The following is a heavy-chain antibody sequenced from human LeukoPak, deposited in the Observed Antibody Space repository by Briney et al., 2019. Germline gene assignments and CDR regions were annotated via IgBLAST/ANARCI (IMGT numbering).Heavy chain of an antibody. D-gene: IGHD2-21*02. Sequence: GGSLRLSCAASGFTFSTYWMNWYRQAPGKGLEWVGNINQDASEINYVDSVRGRITISRDNAKNSLHLQMNSLRAEDTAVYYCATDRDNSDWQKRFDSWGQGTLVTVSS. CDR1: GFTFSTYW. V-gene: IGHV3-7*01. J-gene: IGHJ4*02. CDR2: INQDASEI. CDR3: ATDRDNSDWQKRFDS.